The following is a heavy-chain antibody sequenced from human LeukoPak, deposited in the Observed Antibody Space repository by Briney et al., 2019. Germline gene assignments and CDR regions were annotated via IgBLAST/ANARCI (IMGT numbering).Heavy chain of an antibody. CDR1: GGSISSSSYY. CDR2: IYYSGST. D-gene: IGHD2-2*02. J-gene: IGHJ4*02. CDR3: ARAVVVPAAIRGGFDY. Sequence: PSETLSLTCTVSGGSISSSSYYWGWIRQPPGKGLEWIGSIYYSGSTYYNPSLKSRVTISVDTSKNQFSLKLSSVTAADTAVYYCARAVVVPAAIRGGFDYWGQGTLVTVSS. V-gene: IGHV4-39*07.